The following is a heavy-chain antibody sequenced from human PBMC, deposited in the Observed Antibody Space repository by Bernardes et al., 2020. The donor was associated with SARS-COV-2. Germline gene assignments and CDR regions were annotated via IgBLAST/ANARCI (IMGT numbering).Heavy chain of an antibody. CDR3: ARGYCSSTSCYSHFDY. CDR1: GFTFSSYA. Sequence: GGSLRLSCAASGFTFSSYAMHWVRQAPGQGLEWVAVISYDGSNKYYADSVKGRFTISRDNSKNTLYLQMNSLRAEDTAVYYCARGYCSSTSCYSHFDYWGQGTLVTVSS. J-gene: IGHJ4*02. D-gene: IGHD2-2*02. V-gene: IGHV3-30*01. CDR2: ISYDGSNK.